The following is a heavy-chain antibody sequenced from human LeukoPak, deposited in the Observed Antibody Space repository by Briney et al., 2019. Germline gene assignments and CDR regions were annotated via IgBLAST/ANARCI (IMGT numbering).Heavy chain of an antibody. Sequence: PGGSLILSCAASGFTFSSYAMSWVRQAPGKGLEWVSAISGSGGSTYYADSVKGRYTISRDNAKNSLYLRMNSLRAEDTAVYYCARDRGAAAGYFDYWGQRTMVADSS. CDR1: GFTFSSYA. V-gene: IGHV3-23*01. J-gene: IGHJ4*02. CDR2: ISGSGGST. CDR3: ARDRGAAAGYFDY. D-gene: IGHD6-13*01.